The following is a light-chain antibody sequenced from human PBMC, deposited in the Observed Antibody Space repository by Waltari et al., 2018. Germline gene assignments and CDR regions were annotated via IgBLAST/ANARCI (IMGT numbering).Light chain of an antibody. CDR2: VNSDGSH. Sequence: QLVLTQSPSASASLGASVKLTCTLSSGHSSNILAWLQQRPERGPRYLMKVNSDGSHYKGDDIPDRFSGSSSGAERYLTISSLQSEDEADYYCETGGHGTWVFGGGIKLTVL. CDR1: SGHSSNI. J-gene: IGLJ3*02. V-gene: IGLV4-69*01. CDR3: ETGGHGTWV.